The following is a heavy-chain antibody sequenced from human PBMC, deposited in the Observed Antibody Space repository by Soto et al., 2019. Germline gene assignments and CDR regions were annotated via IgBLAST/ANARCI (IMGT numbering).Heavy chain of an antibody. Sequence: QVQLQESGPGLVKPSQTLSLTCTVSGGSISSGGYYWSWIRQHPGQGLEWIGYIYSSGSTYYNPSLKSRVTISVDTSKNQFSLKLSSVTAADTAVYYCARVKVSVLRSSPSAFDIWGQGTMVTVSS. V-gene: IGHV4-31*03. J-gene: IGHJ3*02. D-gene: IGHD6-13*01. CDR2: IYSSGST. CDR1: GGSISSGGYY. CDR3: ARVKVSVLRSSPSAFDI.